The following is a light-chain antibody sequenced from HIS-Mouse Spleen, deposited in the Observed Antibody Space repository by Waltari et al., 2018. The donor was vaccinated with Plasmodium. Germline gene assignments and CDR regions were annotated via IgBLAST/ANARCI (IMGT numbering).Light chain of an antibody. V-gene: IGLV3-19*01. CDR3: NSRDSSGTHGV. Sequence: SSELTQDPAVSVALGQTVRITCQADSLRSYYASWYRQKPGQAPVLVIYGKNNRPSGIPDRFSGSSSGNTASLTITGAQAEDEADYYCNSRDSSGTHGVFGGGTKLTVL. J-gene: IGLJ2*01. CDR1: SLRSYY. CDR2: GKN.